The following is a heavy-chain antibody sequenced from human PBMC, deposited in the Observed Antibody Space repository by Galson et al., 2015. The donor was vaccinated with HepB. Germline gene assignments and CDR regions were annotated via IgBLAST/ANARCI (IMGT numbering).Heavy chain of an antibody. V-gene: IGHV5-10-1*01. D-gene: IGHD2-21*02. CDR3: ARRGDGHMDV. J-gene: IGHJ6*03. Sequence: QSGAEVTKPGESLTISCEGSGYTFTTYWISWVRQMPGKGLEWMGRIDPSDSYTNYSPSFQGHVTISADTSINTAYLQWSSLKASDTAIYYCARRGDGHMDVWGKGTTVTVSS. CDR1: GYTFTTYW. CDR2: IDPSDSYT.